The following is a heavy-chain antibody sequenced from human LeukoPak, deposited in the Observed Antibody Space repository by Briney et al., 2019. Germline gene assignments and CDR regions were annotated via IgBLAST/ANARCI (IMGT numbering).Heavy chain of an antibody. CDR1: GASISSWY. V-gene: IGHV4-4*07. Sequence: PSDTLSLTCTVSGASISSWYWSWIRQPAGKGLEWLGHMYSSGSIKYNPSLKSRVTISVDKSKNQFSLKLSSVTAADTAVYYCAGDGDRTSWYYYWGQGTLVTVSS. CDR3: AGDGDRTSWYYY. D-gene: IGHD6-13*01. CDR2: MYSSGSI. J-gene: IGHJ4*02.